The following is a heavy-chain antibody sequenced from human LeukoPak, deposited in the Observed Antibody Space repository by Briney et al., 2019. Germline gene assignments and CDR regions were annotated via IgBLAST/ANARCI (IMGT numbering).Heavy chain of an antibody. J-gene: IGHJ4*02. CDR2: ISYDESNI. CDR1: GFTFSAYG. D-gene: IGHD1-26*01. V-gene: IGHV3-30*18. Sequence: GGSLRLSCVVSGFTFSAYGMHWVRQAPGKGLEWVAVISYDESNIQYVDSVKGRFTISRDNSKNTLYLQMNSLRAEDTAVYYCAKQREGISWSPDYWGQGTLVTVSS. CDR3: AKQREGISWSPDY.